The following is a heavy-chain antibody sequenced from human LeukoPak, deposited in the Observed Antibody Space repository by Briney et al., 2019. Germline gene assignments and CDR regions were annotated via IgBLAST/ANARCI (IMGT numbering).Heavy chain of an antibody. J-gene: IGHJ4*02. CDR3: AREGDTIFGVVIDY. CDR2: IYTSGST. Sequence: SETLSLTCTVSGGSISSYYWSWIRQPAGKGLEWIGRIYTSGSTNYNPSLKSRVTMSVDTSKNQFSLKLSSVTAADTAVYYCAREGDTIFGVVIDYWGQGTLVTVSS. D-gene: IGHD3-3*01. CDR1: GGSISSYY. V-gene: IGHV4-4*07.